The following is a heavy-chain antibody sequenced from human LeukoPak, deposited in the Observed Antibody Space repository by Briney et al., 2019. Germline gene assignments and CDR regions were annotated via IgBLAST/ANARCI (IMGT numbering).Heavy chain of an antibody. V-gene: IGHV1-8*03. CDR3: ARGLGGANSYYYMDV. D-gene: IGHD1-26*01. CDR2: MNPNSGNT. J-gene: IGHJ6*03. CDR1: GYTFTSYD. Sequence: ASVKVSCKASGYTFTSYDINWVRQATGQGLEWMGWMNPNSGNTGYAQKFQGRVTITRNTSISTAYMELSSLRSEDTAVYYCARGLGGANSYYYMDVWGKGTTVTVSS.